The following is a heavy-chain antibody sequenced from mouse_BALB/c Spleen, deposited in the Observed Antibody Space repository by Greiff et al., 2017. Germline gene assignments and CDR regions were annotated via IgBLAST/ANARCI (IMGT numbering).Heavy chain of an antibody. J-gene: IGHJ4*01. Sequence: VQLQQSGAELVKPGASVKLSCTASGFNIKDTYMHWVKQRPEQGLEWMGRIDPANGNTKYDPKFQGKATITADTSSNTAYLQLSSLTSEDTAVYYCAREDGGLRRGYAMDYWGQGTSVTVAS. V-gene: IGHV14-3*02. CDR1: GFNIKDTY. CDR2: IDPANGNT. D-gene: IGHD2-4*01. CDR3: AREDGGLRRGYAMDY.